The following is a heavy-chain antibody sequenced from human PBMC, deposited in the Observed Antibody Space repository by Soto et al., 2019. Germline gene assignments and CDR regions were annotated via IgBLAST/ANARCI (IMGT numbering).Heavy chain of an antibody. Sequence: SGGSLRLSFAPSGLNFRHYVLTWTPQAKGKGLEWVSSLLRSGSSAYYADSVRGRFTISSDTSANSLYLQMDNLRAEDTAIYYCAKDAISGDGIWLMDSWGQGTVVTVSS. V-gene: IGHV3-23*01. CDR1: GLNFRHYV. CDR3: AKDAISGDGIWLMDS. CDR2: LLRSGSSA. J-gene: IGHJ5*02. D-gene: IGHD4-17*01.